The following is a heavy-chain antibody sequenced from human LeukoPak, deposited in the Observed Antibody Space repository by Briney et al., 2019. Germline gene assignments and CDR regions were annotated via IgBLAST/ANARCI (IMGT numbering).Heavy chain of an antibody. J-gene: IGHJ4*02. Sequence: SETLSLTCTVSGGSISSYYWSWIRQPPGKGLEWIGYIYYSGSTNYNPSLKSRLTMSVDTSKNQFSLKLSSVTAADTAVYYCARDGGSGSYSHFDYWGQGTLVTVSS. CDR3: ARDGGSGSYSHFDY. CDR1: GGSISSYY. D-gene: IGHD3-10*01. V-gene: IGHV4-59*12. CDR2: IYYSGST.